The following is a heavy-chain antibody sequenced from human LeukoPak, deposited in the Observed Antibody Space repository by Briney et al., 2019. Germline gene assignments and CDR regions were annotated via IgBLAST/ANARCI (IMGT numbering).Heavy chain of an antibody. CDR2: IKSKTDGGTT. Sequence: NPGGSLRLSCAASGFTFSNAWMSWVRQAPGKGLEWVGRIKSKTDGGTTDYAAPVKGRFTISRDNAKNSLYLQMNSLRAEDTAVYYCARTGYGDYHYFDYWGQGTLVTVSS. J-gene: IGHJ4*02. D-gene: IGHD4-17*01. CDR3: ARTGYGDYHYFDY. CDR1: GFTFSNAW. V-gene: IGHV3-15*01.